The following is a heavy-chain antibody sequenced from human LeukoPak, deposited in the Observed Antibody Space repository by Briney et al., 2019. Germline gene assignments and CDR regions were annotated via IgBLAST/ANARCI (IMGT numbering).Heavy chain of an antibody. D-gene: IGHD3-22*01. CDR3: AREVGYYDSSGYYSFWFDP. Sequence: PGGSLRLSCAASGFTFSSYSMNWVRQAPGKGLEWVSYISSSGSTIYYADSVKGRFTISRDNAKNSLYLQMNSLRAEDTAVYYCAREVGYYDSSGYYSFWFDPWGQGTLVTVSS. CDR1: GFTFSSYS. CDR2: ISSSGSTI. V-gene: IGHV3-48*04. J-gene: IGHJ5*02.